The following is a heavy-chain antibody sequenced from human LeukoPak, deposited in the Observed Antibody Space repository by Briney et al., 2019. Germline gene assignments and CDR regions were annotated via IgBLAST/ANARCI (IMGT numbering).Heavy chain of an antibody. CDR1: GFTFDDYG. J-gene: IGHJ4*02. V-gene: IGHV3-7*01. CDR2: IKQDASEK. D-gene: IGHD3-16*01. Sequence: PGGSLRLSCAASGFTFDDYGMSWVRQAPGKGLEWVANIKQDASEKYYVDSVKGRFTISRDNAKNSLDLHMNSLRAEDTAVYYCARANVNAFDYWGQGTLVTVSS. CDR3: ARANVNAFDY.